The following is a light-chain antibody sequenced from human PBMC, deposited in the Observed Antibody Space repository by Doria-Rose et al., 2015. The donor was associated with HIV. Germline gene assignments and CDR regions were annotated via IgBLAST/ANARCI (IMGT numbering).Light chain of an antibody. Sequence: HIPMIYDVSNRPSGVSNRFSGSESGNAASLTISGLQAEDEADYYCSSYTTSSTLVLGGGTKLTVL. J-gene: IGLJ3*02. V-gene: IGLV2-14*03. CDR3: SSYTTSSTLV. CDR2: DVS.